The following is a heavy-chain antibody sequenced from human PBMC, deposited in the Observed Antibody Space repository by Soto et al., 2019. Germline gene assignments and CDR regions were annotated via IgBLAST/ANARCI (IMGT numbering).Heavy chain of an antibody. CDR3: AKVRCSSTSCSPNWFDP. J-gene: IGHJ5*02. CDR2: ISGSGGST. D-gene: IGHD2-2*01. V-gene: IGHV3-23*01. Sequence: PGGSLRLSCAASGFTFSSYAMSWVRQAPGKGLEWVSAISGSGGSTYYADSVKGRFTISRDNSKNTLYLQMNSLRAEDTAVYYCAKVRCSSTSCSPNWFDPWGQGTLVT. CDR1: GFTFSSYA.